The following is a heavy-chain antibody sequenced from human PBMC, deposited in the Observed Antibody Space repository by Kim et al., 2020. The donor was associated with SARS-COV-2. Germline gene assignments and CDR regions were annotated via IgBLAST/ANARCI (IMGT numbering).Heavy chain of an antibody. Sequence: ASVKVSCKTSGYTFSNYTMSWVRQARGQQLEWMGWIDTSNGNPSYAQGFTGRFVFSLDSSLSTAYLQINSLQTDDTALYYCARGHGSSPWYYFDFWG. J-gene: IGHJ4*01. V-gene: IGHV7-4-1*02. CDR2: IDTSNGNP. CDR1: GYTFSNYT. D-gene: IGHD2-2*01. CDR3: ARGHGSSPWYYFDF.